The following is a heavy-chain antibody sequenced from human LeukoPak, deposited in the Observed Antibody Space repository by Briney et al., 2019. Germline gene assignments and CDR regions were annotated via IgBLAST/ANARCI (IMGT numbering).Heavy chain of an antibody. Sequence: ASVKVSCKASGYTFTGYYMHWVRQAPGQGLEWMGWINPNSGGTNYAQKLHGRVTMTTDTSTSTAYMELRSLRSDDTAVYYCARNMPQYSSGWPLDYWGQGTLVTVSS. CDR3: ARNMPQYSSGWPLDY. CDR2: INPNSGGT. J-gene: IGHJ4*02. V-gene: IGHV1-2*02. D-gene: IGHD6-19*01. CDR1: GYTFTGYY.